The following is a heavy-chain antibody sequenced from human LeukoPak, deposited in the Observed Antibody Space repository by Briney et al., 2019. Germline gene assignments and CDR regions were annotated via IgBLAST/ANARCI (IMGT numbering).Heavy chain of an antibody. CDR1: GGSISRYY. CDR3: ARTGSSLKGWFDP. J-gene: IGHJ5*02. Sequence: SETLSLTCTVSGGSISRYYWSWVRQPPGKGLEWIGYIYYSGSTNYKPSLKSRVTISVDTSKNQFSPKLSSVTAADTAVYYCARTGSSLKGWFDPWGQGTLVTVSS. V-gene: IGHV4-59*12. CDR2: IYYSGST. D-gene: IGHD6-13*01.